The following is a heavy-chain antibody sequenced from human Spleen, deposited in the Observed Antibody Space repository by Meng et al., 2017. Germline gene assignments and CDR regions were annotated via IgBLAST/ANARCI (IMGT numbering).Heavy chain of an antibody. CDR2: MNPKSGNT. J-gene: IGHJ4*02. D-gene: IGHD2-21*01. CDR3: AKALGWGSSPDY. Sequence: QEQLEQSGAEVKKRGASVKVSCKASGYTFVSHDINWVRQATGQGLEWMGWMNPKSGNTGYAQKFQGRVTMTRDTSISTAYMELSSLGFDDTAVYYCAKALGWGSSPDYWGQGILVTVSS. V-gene: IGHV1-8*01. CDR1: GYTFVSHD.